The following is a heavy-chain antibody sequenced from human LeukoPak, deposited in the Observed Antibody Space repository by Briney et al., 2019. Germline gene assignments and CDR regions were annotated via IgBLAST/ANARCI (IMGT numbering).Heavy chain of an antibody. Sequence: GGSLRLSCAASGFTFSTYSMNWVRQTPGKGLEWVSYISSSRTIYYADSVKGRFTISRDNAKNSLYLQMNSLRAEDTAVYYCAIVPDYYDSSGNDYWGQGTLVAVSS. V-gene: IGHV3-48*01. D-gene: IGHD3-22*01. CDR1: GFTFSTYS. CDR2: ISSSRTI. J-gene: IGHJ4*02. CDR3: AIVPDYYDSSGNDY.